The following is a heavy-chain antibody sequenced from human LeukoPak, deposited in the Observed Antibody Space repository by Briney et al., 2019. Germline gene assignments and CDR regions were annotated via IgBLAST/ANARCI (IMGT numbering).Heavy chain of an antibody. Sequence: GGSLRLSCVASGFTFSSYAMSWVRQAPGKGLEWVSFIGSSGETNYADSVKGRFTIPRDNSKNTLYLQMSSLRAEDTALYYCARSLKWNLVAFDYWGQGTLVSVSS. CDR1: GFTFSSYA. CDR2: IGSSGET. J-gene: IGHJ4*02. CDR3: ARSLKWNLVAFDY. V-gene: IGHV3-23*01. D-gene: IGHD1-1*01.